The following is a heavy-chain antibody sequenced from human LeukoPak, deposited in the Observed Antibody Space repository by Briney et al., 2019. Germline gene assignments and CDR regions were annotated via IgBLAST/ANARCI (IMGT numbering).Heavy chain of an antibody. Sequence: GGSLRLSCAASGFTFSSYAMSWVRQAPGKGLVWVSAISGSGGSTYYADSVKGRFTISRDNSKNTLYLQMNSLRAEDTAVYYCAKGSSTSLSEYYYYYGMDVWGQGTTVTVSS. CDR2: ISGSGGST. CDR3: AKGSSTSLSEYYYYYGMDV. CDR1: GFTFSSYA. J-gene: IGHJ6*02. V-gene: IGHV3-23*01. D-gene: IGHD2-2*01.